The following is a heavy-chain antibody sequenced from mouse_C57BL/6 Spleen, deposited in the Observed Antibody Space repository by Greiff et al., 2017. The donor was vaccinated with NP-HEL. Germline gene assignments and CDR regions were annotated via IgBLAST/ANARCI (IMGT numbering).Heavy chain of an antibody. CDR3: ARGGFITTVVATDYFDY. CDR1: GYSITSDY. D-gene: IGHD1-1*01. J-gene: IGHJ2*01. V-gene: IGHV3-8*01. Sequence: EVHLVESGPGLAKPSQTLSLTCSVTGYSITSDYWNWIRKFPGNKLEYMGYISYSGSTYYNPSLKSRISITRDTSKNQYYLQLNSVTTEDTATYYCARGGFITTVVATDYFDYWGQGTTLTVSS. CDR2: ISYSGST.